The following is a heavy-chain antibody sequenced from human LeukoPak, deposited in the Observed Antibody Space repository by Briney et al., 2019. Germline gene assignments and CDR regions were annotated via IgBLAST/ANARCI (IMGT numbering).Heavy chain of an antibody. Sequence: GGSLRLSCAASGFTFSSCAMGWVRQAPGKGLEWVSDISSSGDRTYYADSVKGRFTISRDNAKNSLYPQMNSLRAEDTALYYCAKDYGSGYYYSPYYYYGMDVWGQGTTVTVSS. V-gene: IGHV3-23*01. CDR2: ISSSGDRT. CDR3: AKDYGSGYYYSPYYYYGMDV. J-gene: IGHJ6*02. D-gene: IGHD3-22*01. CDR1: GFTFSSCA.